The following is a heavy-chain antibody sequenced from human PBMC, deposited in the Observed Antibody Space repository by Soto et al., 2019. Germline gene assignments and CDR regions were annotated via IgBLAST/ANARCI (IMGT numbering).Heavy chain of an antibody. CDR2: INHSGST. CDR3: ARGGGSSPGDI. Sequence: TSETLSLTCAVYGGSFSGYYWSCIRQPPGKGLEWIGEINHSGSTNYNPSLKSRVTISVDTSKNQFFLKLSSVTAADTAVYYCARGGGSSPGDIWGQGTMVTVSS. CDR1: GGSFSGYY. J-gene: IGHJ3*02. V-gene: IGHV4-34*01. D-gene: IGHD1-26*01.